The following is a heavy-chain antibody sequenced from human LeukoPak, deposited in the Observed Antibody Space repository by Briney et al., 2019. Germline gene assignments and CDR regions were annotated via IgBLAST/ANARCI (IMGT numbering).Heavy chain of an antibody. CDR2: VIPFFGSP. CDR1: GGTFRAYA. J-gene: IGHJ4*02. CDR3: ARSTTLVATGDY. D-gene: IGHD2-8*02. V-gene: IGHV1-69*05. Sequence: SVKVSCKASGGTFRAYAITWLRQAPGQGLEWIGGVIPFFGSPNYAQKFQGRVTITTDESTSTAYMELSSLRSDDTAVYYCARSTTLVATGDYWSRGTLVSISS.